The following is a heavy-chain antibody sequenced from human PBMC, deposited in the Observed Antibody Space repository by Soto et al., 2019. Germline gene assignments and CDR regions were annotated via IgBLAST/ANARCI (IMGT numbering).Heavy chain of an antibody. CDR2: INHSGST. D-gene: IGHD6-19*01. CDR1: GGSFSGYY. CDR3: ARGAGGWNYYYAMDA. Sequence: SETLSLTCAVYGGSFSGYYWSWIRQPPGKGLEWIGEINHSGSTNYNPSLKSRVTISVDTSKNQFSLKLSSVTAADTAVYYCARGAGGWNYYYAMDAWGPGATVTVSS. V-gene: IGHV4-34*01. J-gene: IGHJ6*02.